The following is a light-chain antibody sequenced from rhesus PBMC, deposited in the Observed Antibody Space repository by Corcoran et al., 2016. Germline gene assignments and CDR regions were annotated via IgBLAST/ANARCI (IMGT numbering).Light chain of an antibody. V-gene: IGKV2S20*01. CDR2: EVS. CDR1: QSLLDSEDGNTY. J-gene: IGKJ1*01. Sequence: DIVMTQTPLSLPVTPGEPASISCRSSQSLLDSEDGNTYLQWFLQKPGQSLQPVIFEVSNRASGVPDRFSGSGSDTDFTLKISRVEAEDVGVYYCMQGIEYPPTFGQGTKVEIK. CDR3: MQGIEYPPT.